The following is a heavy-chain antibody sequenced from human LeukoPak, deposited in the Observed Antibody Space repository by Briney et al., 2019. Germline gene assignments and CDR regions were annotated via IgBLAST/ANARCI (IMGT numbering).Heavy chain of an antibody. CDR3: AKEVVGP. CDR1: GGSISSSIYY. D-gene: IGHD1-26*01. J-gene: IGHJ5*02. CDR2: IFYSGST. V-gene: IGHV4-39*07. Sequence: PSETLSLTCTVSGGSISSSIYYWGWIRQPPGKGLEWIGSIFYSGSTYYNLSLKSRVIISVDTSKNQLSLKLTSVTAADTAVYYCAKEVVGPWGQGALVTVSS.